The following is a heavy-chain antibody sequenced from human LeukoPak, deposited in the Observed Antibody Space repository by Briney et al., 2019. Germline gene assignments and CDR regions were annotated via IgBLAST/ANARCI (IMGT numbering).Heavy chain of an antibody. J-gene: IGHJ4*02. CDR3: ARGNFQY. Sequence: PGGSLRLSCAASGFTFSDHYMNWVRQAPGKGLEWVANIKPDGSDEYYVDSVKGRFTISRDNAENSLYLQMNSLRAEDTAVYYCARGNFQYWAQGTLVTVSS. V-gene: IGHV3-7*04. CDR2: IKPDGSDE. CDR1: GFTFSDHY.